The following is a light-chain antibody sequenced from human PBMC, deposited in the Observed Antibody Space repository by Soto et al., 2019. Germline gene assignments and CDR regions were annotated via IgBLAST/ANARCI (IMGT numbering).Light chain of an antibody. CDR3: HQYDNSPLS. V-gene: IGKV3-20*01. J-gene: IGKJ4*01. Sequence: EIVLTQSPATLSLSPGERANLSCSASQSVRRGYFPWYQRKPGQAPRLLIVGASSRATGIPERFSGGGSGTCFTPTSGILEPEDFALYYCHQYDNSPLSFVGGTKVDIK. CDR1: QSVRRGY. CDR2: GAS.